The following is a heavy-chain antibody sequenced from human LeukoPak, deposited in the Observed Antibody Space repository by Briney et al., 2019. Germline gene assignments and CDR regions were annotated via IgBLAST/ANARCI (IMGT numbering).Heavy chain of an antibody. CDR2: IWYDGSNK. CDR1: GFTFSSYG. J-gene: IGHJ3*02. Sequence: GGSLRLSCAASGFTFSSYGMHWVRQAPGKGLEWVAVIWYDGSNKYYADSVKGRFTISRDNSKNTLYLQMNSLRAVDTAVYYCARVGPNKNAFDIWGQGTMVTVSS. CDR3: ARVGPNKNAFDI. V-gene: IGHV3-33*01.